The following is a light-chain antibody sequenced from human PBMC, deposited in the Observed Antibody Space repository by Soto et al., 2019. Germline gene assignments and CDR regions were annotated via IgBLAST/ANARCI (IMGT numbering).Light chain of an antibody. CDR2: EVS. CDR3: FSFTTDWTHV. V-gene: IGLV2-14*01. Sequence: QSALTQPASVSGSPGQSSTISFTGSSSDIGAYNYVSWFQQYPGKDPKLIISEVSNRPSGVSNRFSGSKSGTAAYLTISGLQTEDEADYFCFSFTTDWTHVFGTGTKLTVL. J-gene: IGLJ1*01. CDR1: SSDIGAYNY.